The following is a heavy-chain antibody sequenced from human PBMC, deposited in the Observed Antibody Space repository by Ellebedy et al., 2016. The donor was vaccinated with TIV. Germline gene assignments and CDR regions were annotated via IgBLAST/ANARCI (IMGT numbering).Heavy chain of an antibody. CDR2: IRNKANSYTT. J-gene: IGHJ4*02. CDR1: GFTFSDHY. CDR3: ARAKLGSTAGRPFDY. Sequence: PGGSLRLSCAASGFTFSDHYMDWVRQAPRKGLEWVSRIRNKANSYTTEYATSVKGRFTISRDDSKNSLYLQMNSLKTEDTAVYYCARAKLGSTAGRPFDYWGQGTLVTVSS. V-gene: IGHV3-72*01. D-gene: IGHD1-26*01.